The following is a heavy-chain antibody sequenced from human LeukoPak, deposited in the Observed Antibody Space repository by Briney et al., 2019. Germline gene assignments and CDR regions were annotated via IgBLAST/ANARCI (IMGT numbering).Heavy chain of an antibody. V-gene: IGHV1-2*02. CDR1: GYTFTGYY. CDR3: ARGPTAAGTKDWFDP. D-gene: IGHD6-13*01. Sequence: ASVKVSCKASGYTFTGYYMHWVRQAPGQGLEWMGWINPNSGGTNYAQKFQGRVTMTRDTSISTAYMELSRLRSDDTAVYYCARGPTAAGTKDWFDPWGQGTLVTVSS. CDR2: INPNSGGT. J-gene: IGHJ5*02.